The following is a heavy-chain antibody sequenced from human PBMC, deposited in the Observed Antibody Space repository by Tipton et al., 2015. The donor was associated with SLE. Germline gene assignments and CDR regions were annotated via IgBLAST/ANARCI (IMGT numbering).Heavy chain of an antibody. CDR2: IYTSRST. Sequence: TLSLTCTVSGGSISSGSYYWSWIRQPAGKGLEWIGYIYTSRSTNYNPSLKSRVTISVDTSKNQFSLKLSSVTAADTAVYYCARGDCSSTSCLDYWGQGTLVTVSS. V-gene: IGHV4-61*09. CDR1: GGSISSGSYY. D-gene: IGHD2-2*01. J-gene: IGHJ4*02. CDR3: ARGDCSSTSCLDY.